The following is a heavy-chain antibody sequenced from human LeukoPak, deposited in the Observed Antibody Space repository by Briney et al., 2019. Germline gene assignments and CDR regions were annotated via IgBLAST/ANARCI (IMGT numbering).Heavy chain of an antibody. CDR2: ISTSGSTI. CDR3: ARDLRDPRLYFDD. Sequence: GGSLRLSCAASGFTFSSYEMNWVRQAPGKGLEWLSYISTSGSTIYYADSVKGRFTISRDNAKNSLYLQMNSLRAEDTAVYYCARDLRDPRLYFDDWGQGTLVTVSS. CDR1: GFTFSSYE. V-gene: IGHV3-48*03. D-gene: IGHD5-12*01. J-gene: IGHJ4*02.